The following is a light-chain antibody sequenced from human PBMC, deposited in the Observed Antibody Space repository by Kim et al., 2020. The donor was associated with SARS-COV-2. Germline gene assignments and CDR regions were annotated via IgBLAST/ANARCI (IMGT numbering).Light chain of an antibody. CDR2: GAS. CDR1: RWISSN. V-gene: IGKV1-39*01. J-gene: IGKJ3*01. Sequence: DIQMTQSPPSLSASVGDRVTITCRASRWISSNLNWYQQKPGKAPDLLIYGASDLQSGVPSRFSGSGYGTDFSLTIVTLQPEDFATYYCKQNYGVRLTVGPGAKVDSK. CDR3: KQNYGVRLT.